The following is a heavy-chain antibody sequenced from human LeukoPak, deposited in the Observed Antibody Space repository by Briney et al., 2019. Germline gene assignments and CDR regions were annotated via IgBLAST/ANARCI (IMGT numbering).Heavy chain of an antibody. V-gene: IGHV4-4*02. CDR2: IHHSGSI. CDR3: ARGLYGSDSF. J-gene: IGHJ4*02. CDR1: GASVSSSNW. Sequence: SETLSLTCAVSGASVSSSNWWMWVRQPPKKGLEWIGEIHHSGSINYNPSLKSRVTMSVDTSKNQISLRLTSVTAADTAVYYCARGLYGSDSFWGQGNLVTVSS. D-gene: IGHD6-19*01.